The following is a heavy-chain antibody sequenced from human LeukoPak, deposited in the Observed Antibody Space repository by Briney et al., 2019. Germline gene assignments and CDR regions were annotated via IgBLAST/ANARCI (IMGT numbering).Heavy chain of an antibody. CDR2: INHSGST. D-gene: IGHD5-18*01. Sequence: SETLSLTCAVYGGSFSGYYWSWIRQPPGKGLEWIGEINHSGSTNYNPSLKSRVTISVDTSKNQFSLKLSSVTAADTAVYYCARGIRSYGKVSYYYYYYYMDVWGKGTTVTISS. V-gene: IGHV4-34*01. J-gene: IGHJ6*03. CDR3: ARGIRSYGKVSYYYYYYYMDV. CDR1: GGSFSGYY.